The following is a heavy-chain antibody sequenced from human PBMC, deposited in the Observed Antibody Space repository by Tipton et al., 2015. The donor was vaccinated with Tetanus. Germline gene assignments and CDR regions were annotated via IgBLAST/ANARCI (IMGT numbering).Heavy chain of an antibody. CDR3: ARLTDYFDY. CDR2: IYYSGST. J-gene: IGHJ4*02. D-gene: IGHD4/OR15-4a*01. Sequence: TLSLTCTVSGGSISSYYWSWIRQPPGKGLEWIGYIYYSGSTNYNPSLKSRVTISVDTSKNQFSLKLSSVTAADTAVYYRARLTDYFDYWGQGTLVTVSS. V-gene: IGHV4-59*01. CDR1: GGSISSYY.